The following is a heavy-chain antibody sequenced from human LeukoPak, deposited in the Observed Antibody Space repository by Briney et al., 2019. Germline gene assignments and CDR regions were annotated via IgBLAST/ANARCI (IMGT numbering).Heavy chain of an antibody. Sequence: SETLSLTCAVYGGSFSGYYWSWIRQPPGKGLEWIGEINHSGSTNCNPSLKSRVTISVDTSKNQFSLKLSSVTAADTAVYYCARGRTMVRGVAHLDYWGQGTLVTVSS. CDR1: GGSFSGYY. CDR3: ARGRTMVRGVAHLDY. D-gene: IGHD3-10*01. V-gene: IGHV4-34*01. CDR2: INHSGST. J-gene: IGHJ4*02.